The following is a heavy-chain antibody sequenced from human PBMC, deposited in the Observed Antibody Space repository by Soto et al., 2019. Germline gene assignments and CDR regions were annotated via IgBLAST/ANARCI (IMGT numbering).Heavy chain of an antibody. CDR3: ARGLIAEAAHFDY. CDR1: GGSISSGGYY. V-gene: IGHV4-31*03. Sequence: QVQLQESGPGLVKPSQTLSLTCTVSGGSISSGGYYWSWIRQHPGKGLEWIGYIYYSGSTYYNPSLKNRVTISVDTSKNQLSLKLSSVTAADTAVYYCARGLIAEAAHFDYWGQGTLVTVSS. D-gene: IGHD6-13*01. J-gene: IGHJ4*02. CDR2: IYYSGST.